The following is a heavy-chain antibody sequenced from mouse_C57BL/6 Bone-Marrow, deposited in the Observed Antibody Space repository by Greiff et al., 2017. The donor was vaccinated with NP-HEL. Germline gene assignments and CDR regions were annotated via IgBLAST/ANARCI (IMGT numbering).Heavy chain of an antibody. CDR1: GYSFTGYY. V-gene: IGHV1-42*01. CDR3: AEGGLLRAMDY. J-gene: IGHJ4*01. CDR2: INPSTGGT. Sequence: VHVKQSGPELVKPGASVKISCKASGYSFTGYYMNWVKQSPEKSLEWIGEINPSTGGTTYNQKFKAKATLTVDKSSSTAYMQLKSLTSEDSAVYYCAEGGLLRAMDYWGQGTSVTVSS. D-gene: IGHD1-1*01.